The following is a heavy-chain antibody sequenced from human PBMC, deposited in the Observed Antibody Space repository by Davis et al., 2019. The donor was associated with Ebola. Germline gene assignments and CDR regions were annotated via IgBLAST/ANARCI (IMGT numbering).Heavy chain of an antibody. J-gene: IGHJ3*01. V-gene: IGHV4-59*01. CDR2: IAYTLNP. Sequence: PSETLSLTCTVSGASMTSYYWSWIRQPPGKGLEWIGYIAYTLNPIYNPSLKSRFTISGDTSKKQFSLRLSSVTAADTAVYYCARGGLVPAALYLWGQGTMVTVSS. D-gene: IGHD2-2*01. CDR3: ARGGLVPAALYL. CDR1: GASMTSYY.